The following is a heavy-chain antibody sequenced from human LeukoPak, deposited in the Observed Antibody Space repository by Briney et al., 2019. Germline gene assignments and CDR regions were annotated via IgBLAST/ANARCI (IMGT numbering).Heavy chain of an antibody. D-gene: IGHD2-2*01. CDR2: ISWNGGST. V-gene: IGHV3-43D*03. CDR3: AKDVDGSTWPTLGY. CDR1: GFNFDDYA. Sequence: GGSLRLSCAASGFNFDDYAMYWDRQPPGKGLEYVSLISWNGGSTYYAESVKGRFIISRDNSKDSLYLQMNSLRPEDTAFYYCAKDVDGSTWPTLGYWGQGTLVTVSS. J-gene: IGHJ4*02.